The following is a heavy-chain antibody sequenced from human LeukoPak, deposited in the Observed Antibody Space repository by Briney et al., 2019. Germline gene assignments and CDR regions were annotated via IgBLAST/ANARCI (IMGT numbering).Heavy chain of an antibody. CDR3: ARQGDYYDSSGAFDY. CDR1: GGSISSSSYY. CDR2: IYYSGST. J-gene: IGHJ4*02. Sequence: SETLSLTRTVSGGSISSSSYYWGWIRQPPGKGLEWIGSIYYSGSTYYNPSLKSRVTISVDTSKNQFSLKLSSVTAADTAVYYCARQGDYYDSSGAFDYWGQGTLVTVSS. D-gene: IGHD3-22*01. V-gene: IGHV4-39*01.